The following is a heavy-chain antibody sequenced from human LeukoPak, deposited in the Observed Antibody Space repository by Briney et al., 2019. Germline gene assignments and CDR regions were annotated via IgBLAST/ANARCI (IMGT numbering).Heavy chain of an antibody. Sequence: ASVKVSCKASGYTFTSYDINWVRQATGQGLEWMGWMNPNSGNTGYAQKFQGRVTMTTDTSTSTAYMELRSLGSDDTAVYYCARDIVVVPAARFRHYYMDVWGKGTTVTVSS. J-gene: IGHJ6*03. CDR1: GYTFTSYD. D-gene: IGHD2-2*01. CDR2: MNPNSGNT. V-gene: IGHV1-8*01. CDR3: ARDIVVVPAARFRHYYMDV.